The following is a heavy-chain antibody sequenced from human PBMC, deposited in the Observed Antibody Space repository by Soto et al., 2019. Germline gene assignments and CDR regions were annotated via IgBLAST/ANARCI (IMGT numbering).Heavy chain of an antibody. Sequence: SETLSLTCTVSGGSISSGGYYWSWIRQHPGKGLEWIGYIYYSGSTYYNPSLKSRVTISVDTSKNQFSLKLSSVTAADTAVCYCARSPAYYYDSSGYPRGVFDYWGQGTLVTVS. D-gene: IGHD3-22*01. J-gene: IGHJ4*02. CDR1: GGSISSGGYY. CDR3: ARSPAYYYDSSGYPRGVFDY. V-gene: IGHV4-31*03. CDR2: IYYSGST.